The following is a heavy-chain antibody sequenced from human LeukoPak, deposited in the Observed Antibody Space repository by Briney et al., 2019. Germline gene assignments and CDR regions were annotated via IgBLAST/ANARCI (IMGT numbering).Heavy chain of an antibody. V-gene: IGHV4-59*01. D-gene: IGHD6-19*01. Sequence: SETLSLTCTVSGGSISTYYWVWIRQPPGKGLEWIGHIYDSGSLTYKSSLKSRVTISVDTSKSQFSLRLTSVTAADTAVYYCARDGYSSGWYDYWGQGTLVTVSS. J-gene: IGHJ4*02. CDR2: IYDSGSL. CDR3: ARDGYSSGWYDY. CDR1: GGSISTYY.